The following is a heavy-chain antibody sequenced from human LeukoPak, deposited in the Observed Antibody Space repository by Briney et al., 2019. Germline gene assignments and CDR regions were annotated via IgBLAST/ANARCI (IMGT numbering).Heavy chain of an antibody. D-gene: IGHD3-16*01. CDR2: IYHSGST. CDR3: ARHGTVGGPTSV. CDR1: GYSISSGYY. J-gene: IGHJ4*02. Sequence: SETLSLTCAVSGYSISSGYYWGWIRQPPGKGLEWIGSIYHSGSTYYNPSLKSRVTISVDTSKNQFSLKLSSVTAADTAVYYCARHGTVGGPTSVWGQGTLVTVSS. V-gene: IGHV4-38-2*01.